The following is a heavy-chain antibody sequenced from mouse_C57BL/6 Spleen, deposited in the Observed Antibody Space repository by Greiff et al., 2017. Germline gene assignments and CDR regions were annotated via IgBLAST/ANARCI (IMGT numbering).Heavy chain of an antibody. CDR3: ARDDYYGSSYVYYAMDY. Sequence: EVQRVESGGGLVKPGGSLKLSCAASGFTFSSYAMSWVRQTPEKRLEWVATISDGGSYTYYPDNVKGRFTISRDNAKNNLYLQMSHLKSEDTAMYYCARDDYYGSSYVYYAMDYWGQGTSVTVSS. J-gene: IGHJ4*01. V-gene: IGHV5-4*01. CDR2: ISDGGSYT. CDR1: GFTFSSYA. D-gene: IGHD1-1*01.